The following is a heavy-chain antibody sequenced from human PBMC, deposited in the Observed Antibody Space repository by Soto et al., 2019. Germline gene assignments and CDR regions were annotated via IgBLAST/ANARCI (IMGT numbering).Heavy chain of an antibody. CDR3: ARRYGGNFDY. V-gene: IGHV4-59*01. CDR2: IYHSGST. Sequence: SETLSLTCSVSGGSIRSYYWGWIRQPPGKGLEWIGYIYHSGSTNYNPSLKSRVTISVDTSKNQFSLKLTSVTAADTAVYYCARRYGGNFDYWGQGTLVTVSS. J-gene: IGHJ4*02. CDR1: GGSIRSYY. D-gene: IGHD1-26*01.